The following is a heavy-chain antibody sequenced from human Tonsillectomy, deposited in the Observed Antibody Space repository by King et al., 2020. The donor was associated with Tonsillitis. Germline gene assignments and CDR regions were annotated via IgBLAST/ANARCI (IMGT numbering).Heavy chain of an antibody. D-gene: IGHD2-21*01. V-gene: IGHV4-59*08. CDR1: GGSINNYY. CDR3: ARQAYCGGGYGSPFEY. J-gene: IGHJ4*02. Sequence: VQLQESGPGLVKPSETLSLTCTVSGGSINNYYWSWIRQPPGKGLEWIGYVYYSGSTSYNPALKSRVTISVDTSKNQFSLKLSSVTAADTAVYYCARQAYCGGGYGSPFEYWGQGTLVTVSS. CDR2: VYYSGST.